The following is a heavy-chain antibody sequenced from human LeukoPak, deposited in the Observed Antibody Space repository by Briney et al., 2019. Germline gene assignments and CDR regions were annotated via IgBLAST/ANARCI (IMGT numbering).Heavy chain of an antibody. J-gene: IGHJ4*02. Sequence: VASVKVSCKASGGTFSSYAISWVRQAPGQGLEWMGGIIPIFGTANYAQKFQGRVTITADESTSTAYMELSSLRSEDTAVYYCARVRPVLYGRAGGYDYWGQGTLVTVSS. V-gene: IGHV1-69*13. CDR3: ARVRPVLYGRAGGYDY. CDR1: GGTFSSYA. CDR2: IIPIFGTA. D-gene: IGHD1-14*01.